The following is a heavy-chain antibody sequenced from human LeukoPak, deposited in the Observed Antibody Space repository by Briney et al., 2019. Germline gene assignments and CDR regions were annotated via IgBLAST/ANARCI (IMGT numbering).Heavy chain of an antibody. CDR1: GFTFSTHD. V-gene: IGHV3-48*04. CDR3: ASRYYDFWSGLFDP. Sequence: GGSLRLSCAASGFTFSTHDVNWVRRAPGKGLEWVSFINSRSSTIYYADSVKGRFTVSRDNAKNSLYLQMNSLRAEDTAVYYCASRYYDFWSGLFDPWGQGTLVTVSS. J-gene: IGHJ5*02. CDR2: INSRSSTI. D-gene: IGHD3-3*01.